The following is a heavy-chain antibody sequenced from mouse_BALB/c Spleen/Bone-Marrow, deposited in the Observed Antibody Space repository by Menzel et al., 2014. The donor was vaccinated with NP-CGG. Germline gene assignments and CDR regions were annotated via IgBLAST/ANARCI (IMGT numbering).Heavy chain of an antibody. V-gene: IGHV1-69*02. CDR3: TRYGNSHYYAMDY. J-gene: IGHJ4*01. Sequence: QVQLQQPGAELVRPEASVKLSCRASGYTFTSYWINWVKQRPGQGLEWIGNIYPSDSYTNYNQRFKDKATLTVDKSSSTAYMQLSSPTSEDSAVYYCTRYGNSHYYAMDYWGQGTSVTVSS. CDR1: GYTFTSYW. D-gene: IGHD1-1*01. CDR2: IYPSDSYT.